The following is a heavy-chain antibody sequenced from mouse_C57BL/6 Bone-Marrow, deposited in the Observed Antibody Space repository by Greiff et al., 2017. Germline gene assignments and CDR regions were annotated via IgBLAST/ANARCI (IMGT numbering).Heavy chain of an antibody. CDR2: INPNNGGT. CDR1: GYTFTDYN. J-gene: IGHJ3*01. Sequence: EVQLQESGPELVKPGASVKIPCKASGYTFTDYNMDWVKQSHGKSLEWIGDINPNNGGTIYNQKFKGKATLTVDKSSSTAYMELRSLTSEDTAVYYCARSGTTVVPFAYWGQGTLVTVSA. V-gene: IGHV1-18*01. D-gene: IGHD1-1*01. CDR3: ARSGTTVVPFAY.